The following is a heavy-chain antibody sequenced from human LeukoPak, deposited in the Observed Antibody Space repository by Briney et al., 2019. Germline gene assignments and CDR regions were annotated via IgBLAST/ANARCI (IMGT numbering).Heavy chain of an antibody. D-gene: IGHD3-22*01. CDR2: INPNSGGT. J-gene: IGHJ4*02. CDR1: GYTFTSYG. V-gene: IGHV1-2*02. CDR3: ASIRADSSGYYGNY. Sequence: ASVKVSCKASGYTFTSYGISWVRQAPGQGLEWMGWINPNSGGTNYAQKFQGRVTMTRDTSISTAYMELSRLRSDDTAVYYCASIRADSSGYYGNYWGQGTLVTVSS.